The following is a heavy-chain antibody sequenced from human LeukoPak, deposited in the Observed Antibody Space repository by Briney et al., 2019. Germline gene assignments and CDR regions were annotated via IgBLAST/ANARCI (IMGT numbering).Heavy chain of an antibody. CDR1: GNSVTNYY. J-gene: IGHJ3*02. D-gene: IGHD6-6*01. CDR2: IHYTGNT. V-gene: IGHV4-59*02. Sequence: PSETLSLTCTVSGNSVTNYYWTWIRQPPGRALEWIGYIHYTGNTYDNPSLKSRVTMSVDRSKNQFSLRLTSVTAADTAVYYCATGSASQTSDAFDIWGQGAMVTVSS. CDR3: ATGSASQTSDAFDI.